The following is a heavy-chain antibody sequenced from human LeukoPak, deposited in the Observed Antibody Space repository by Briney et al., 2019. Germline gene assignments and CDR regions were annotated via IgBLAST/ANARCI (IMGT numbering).Heavy chain of an antibody. D-gene: IGHD6-19*01. CDR3: ARHCSSGCPGDY. CDR1: GYTFTGHL. CDR2: ISAANGNT. V-gene: IGHV1-3*01. J-gene: IGHJ4*02. Sequence: ASVKVSCKASGYTFTGHLIHWVRQTPGQSLQWMGWISAANGNTKYSQNFQGRVTFTRDTAATIAYMESSRLRFEDTAVYYCARHCSSGCPGDYWGQGTLVTVSS.